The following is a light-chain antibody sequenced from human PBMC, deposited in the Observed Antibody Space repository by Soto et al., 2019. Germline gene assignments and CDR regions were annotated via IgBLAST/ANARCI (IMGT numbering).Light chain of an antibody. CDR3: SSYAGSNNFV. V-gene: IGLV2-8*01. CDR1: SSDVGGYNY. Sequence: QPVLTQPPSASGSPGQSVTISCTGTSSDVGGYNYVSWYQQHPGKAPKLMIYEVSKRPSGVPDRFSGSKSGNTASLTVSGLQAEDEADYYCSSYAGSNNFVFGPGTKVTVL. J-gene: IGLJ1*01. CDR2: EVS.